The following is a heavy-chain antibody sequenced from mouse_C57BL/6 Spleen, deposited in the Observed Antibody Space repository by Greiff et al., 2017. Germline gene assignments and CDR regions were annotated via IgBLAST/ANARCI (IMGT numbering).Heavy chain of an antibody. CDR2: IDPNSGGT. D-gene: IGHD1-1*01. V-gene: IGHV1-72*01. CDR1: GYTFTSYW. Sequence: VQLQQSGAELVKPGASVKLSCKASGYTFTSYWMHWVKQRPGRGLEWIGRIDPNSGGTKYNEKFKSKATLTVDKPSSTAYMQLSSLTSEDSAVYYCARGEWTTVGYFDYWGQGTTLTVSS. CDR3: ARGEWTTVGYFDY. J-gene: IGHJ2*01.